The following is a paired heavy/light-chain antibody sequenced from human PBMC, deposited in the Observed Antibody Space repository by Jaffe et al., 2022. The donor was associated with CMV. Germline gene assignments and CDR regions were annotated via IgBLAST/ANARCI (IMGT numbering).Heavy chain of an antibody. V-gene: IGHV6-1*01. D-gene: IGHD3-16*01. CDR2: TYYRSKWYY. J-gene: IGHJ4*02. Sequence: QVQLQQSGPGLVKPSQTLSLTCAISGDSISRKTAAWNWIRQSPSRGLEWLGRTYYRSKWYYDYAESVKSRIIINPDTSKNQFSLQFNSVTPEDTAVYYCASGAPPDYWGQGTLVTVSS. CDR3: ASGAPPDY. CDR1: GDSISRKTAA.
Light chain of an antibody. J-gene: IGKJ4*01. Sequence: DIVMTQSPDSLAVSLGERATINCKSSQSVLYSSNNKNQLAWYQQKPGQPPRLLIYLASTRESGVPDRFSGGGSGTDFTLTISSLQAEDVALYYCQQYYSSPYTFGGGTKVEIK. CDR3: QQYYSSPYT. V-gene: IGKV4-1*01. CDR2: LAS. CDR1: QSVLYSSNNKNQ.